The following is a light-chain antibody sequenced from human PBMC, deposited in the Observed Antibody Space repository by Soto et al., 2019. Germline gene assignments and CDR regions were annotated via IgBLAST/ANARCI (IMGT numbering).Light chain of an antibody. CDR1: SSDVGGYNY. J-gene: IGLJ2*01. CDR2: EVS. Sequence: QSALTQPASVSGSPGQSITISCTGTSSDVGGYNYVSWYQQHPGKAPKLMIYEVSNRPSAVSNRFSGSKSGNTASLTISGLQAEEEADYYCSSYTSSSTLVFGGGTKLTVL. V-gene: IGLV2-14*01. CDR3: SSYTSSSTLV.